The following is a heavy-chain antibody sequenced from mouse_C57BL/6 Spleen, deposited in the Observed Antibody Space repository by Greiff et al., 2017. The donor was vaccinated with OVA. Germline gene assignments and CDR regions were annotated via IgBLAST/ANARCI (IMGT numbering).Heavy chain of an antibody. D-gene: IGHD2-4*01. CDR2: ISNGGGST. CDR3: AGGGFYYDYDYAMDY. V-gene: IGHV5-12*01. J-gene: IGHJ4*01. Sequence: DVKLVESGGGLVQPGGSLKLSCAASGFTFSDYYMYWVRQTPEKRLEWVAYISNGGGSTYYPDTVQGRFTISRDNAKNTLYLQMSRLKSEDTAMYYCAGGGFYYDYDYAMDYWGQGTSVTVSS. CDR1: GFTFSDYY.